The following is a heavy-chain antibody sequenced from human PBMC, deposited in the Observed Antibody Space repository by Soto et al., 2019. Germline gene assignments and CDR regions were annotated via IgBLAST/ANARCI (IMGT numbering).Heavy chain of an antibody. CDR1: GFTFSDAW. J-gene: IGHJ5*02. Sequence: EVQLVESGGGLVKPGGSLRLSCAASGFTFSDAWMNWVRQAPGKGLEWVGHVKTKADGGTTDYAAFVNGRFTISRDDSTTTLFPHMTNLKPEDTAMYYCTTLGPSWGQGTRSPSPQ. V-gene: IGHV3-15*07. CDR2: VKTKADGGTT. CDR3: TTLGPS.